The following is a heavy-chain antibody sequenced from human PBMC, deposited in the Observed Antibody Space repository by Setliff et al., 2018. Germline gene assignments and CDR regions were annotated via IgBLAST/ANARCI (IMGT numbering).Heavy chain of an antibody. D-gene: IGHD3-22*01. CDR2: INPSSGGT. J-gene: IGHJ4*02. CDR1: RYTFNDYY. V-gene: IGHV1-2*06. CDR3: ARQPEGGYYDSSGYYGMAPYYFDY. Sequence: ASVKVSCKAFRYTFNDYYIHWVRQTPGQGLEWMGRINPSSGGTDDAQNFLGRVTMTRDTAISTAYMELSRLTSDDTAVYYCARQPEGGYYDSSGYYGMAPYYFDYWGQGTLVTVSS.